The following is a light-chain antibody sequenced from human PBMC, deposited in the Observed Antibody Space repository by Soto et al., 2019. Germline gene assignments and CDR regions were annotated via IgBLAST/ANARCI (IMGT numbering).Light chain of an antibody. CDR2: EVS. Sequence: QSALTQPPSASGSPGQSVTISCTGTSSDVGGYNYVSWYQQHPGKAPKLVISEVSKRPSGVPDRFSGSKSGNTASLTGSGLQAEDEAEDYGSSYAVTNNLEVVFGGGTKLTVL. CDR3: SSYAVTNNLEVV. CDR1: SSDVGGYNY. J-gene: IGLJ3*02. V-gene: IGLV2-8*01.